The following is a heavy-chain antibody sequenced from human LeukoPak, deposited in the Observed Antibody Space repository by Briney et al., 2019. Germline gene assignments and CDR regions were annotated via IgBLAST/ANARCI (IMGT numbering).Heavy chain of an antibody. J-gene: IGHJ3*02. V-gene: IGHV3-33*06. D-gene: IGHD2-2*01. CDR1: GFTFSSYG. CDR2: IWYDGSNK. Sequence: GGSLRLSCAASGFTFSSYGMHWVRQAPGKGLEWVAVIWYDGSNKYYADSVKGRLTISRDNSKNTLYLQMNSPRAEDTAVYYCAKESGYCSSTSCFADAFDIWGQGTMVTVSS. CDR3: AKESGYCSSTSCFADAFDI.